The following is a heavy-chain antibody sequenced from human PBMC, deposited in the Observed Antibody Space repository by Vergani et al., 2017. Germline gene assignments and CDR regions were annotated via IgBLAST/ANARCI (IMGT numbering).Heavy chain of an antibody. D-gene: IGHD4-23*01. V-gene: IGHV3-7*01. CDR3: VGATVVTTPLDY. Sequence: EVQLVESGGGLVQPGGSLRLSCAASGFTFSSYWMSWVRQAPGKGLEWVANIKQDGSEKYYVDSGKGRFTISRDNAKNSLYLQMNSLRAEDTAVYYCVGATVVTTPLDYWGQGTLVTVSS. CDR1: GFTFSSYW. CDR2: IKQDGSEK. J-gene: IGHJ4*02.